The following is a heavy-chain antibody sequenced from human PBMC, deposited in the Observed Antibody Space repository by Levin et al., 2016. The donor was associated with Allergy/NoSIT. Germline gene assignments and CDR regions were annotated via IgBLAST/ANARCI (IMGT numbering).Heavy chain of an antibody. J-gene: IGHJ6*02. D-gene: IGHD3-16*01. V-gene: IGHV3-21*01. Sequence: WIRQPPGKGLEWVSSISSSSSYIYYADSVKGRFTISRDNAKNSLYLQMNSLRAEDTAVYYCATHVGLDVWGQGTTVTVSS. CDR2: ISSSSSYI. CDR3: ATHVGLDV.